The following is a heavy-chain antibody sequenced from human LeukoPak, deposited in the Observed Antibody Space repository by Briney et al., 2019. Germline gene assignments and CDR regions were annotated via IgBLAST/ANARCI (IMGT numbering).Heavy chain of an antibody. Sequence: PSETLSLTCAVYDGSFSGYYWSWIRQPPGRGLEWIGEINHSGSTKYNPSLKSRATMSVDTSKSQFSLTLSSVTAADTAVYYCARAGSVVVVTAQTNWFDPWGQGILVTVSS. D-gene: IGHD2-21*02. CDR1: DGSFSGYY. J-gene: IGHJ5*02. V-gene: IGHV4-34*01. CDR2: INHSGST. CDR3: ARAGSVVVVTAQTNWFDP.